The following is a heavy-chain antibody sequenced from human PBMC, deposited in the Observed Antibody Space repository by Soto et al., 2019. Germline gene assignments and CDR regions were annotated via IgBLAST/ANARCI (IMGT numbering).Heavy chain of an antibody. CDR2: ISSSSSYI. D-gene: IGHD2-8*01. J-gene: IGHJ3*02. Sequence: PGGSLRLSCAASGFTFSSYSMNWVRQAPGKGLEWVSSISSSSSYIYYADSVKGRFTISRDNAKNSLYLQMNSLRAEDTAVYYCARERYGVNAFDIWGQGTMVTVSS. V-gene: IGHV3-21*01. CDR1: GFTFSSYS. CDR3: ARERYGVNAFDI.